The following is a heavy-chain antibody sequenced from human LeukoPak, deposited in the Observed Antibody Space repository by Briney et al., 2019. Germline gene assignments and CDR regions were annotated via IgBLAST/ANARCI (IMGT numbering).Heavy chain of an antibody. CDR2: IRYDGSNK. CDR1: GFTFSSYG. J-gene: IGHJ3*02. V-gene: IGHV3-30*02. CDR3: AKGIQLGLSAAFDI. D-gene: IGHD5-18*01. Sequence: GGSLRLSCAASGFTFSSYGMHWVRQAPGKGLEWVAFIRYDGSNKYYADSVKGRFTISRDNSKNTLYLQMNSLRAEDTAVYYCAKGIQLGLSAAFDIWGQGTMATVSS.